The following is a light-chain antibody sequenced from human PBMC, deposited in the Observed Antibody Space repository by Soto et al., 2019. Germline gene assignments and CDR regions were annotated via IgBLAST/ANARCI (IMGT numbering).Light chain of an antibody. Sequence: EIVMTQSLATLSVSPGESATLSCRASQSVSSNLAWHQQKPGQAPRILMYDASTRATGISARFSGSGSGTEFTLTISSLQSEDFAVYYCQQYHNWPITFGQGTRLEN. CDR1: QSVSSN. J-gene: IGKJ5*01. CDR3: QQYHNWPIT. V-gene: IGKV3-15*01. CDR2: DAS.